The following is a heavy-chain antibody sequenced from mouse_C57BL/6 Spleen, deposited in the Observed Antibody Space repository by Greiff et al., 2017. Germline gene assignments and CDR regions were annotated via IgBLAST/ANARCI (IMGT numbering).Heavy chain of an antibody. CDR2: IYPGSGNT. V-gene: IGHV1-76*01. D-gene: IGHD2-4*01. Sequence: QVQLQQSGAELVRPGASVKLSCKASGYTFTDYYINWVKQRPGQGLEWIARIYPGSGNTYYNEKFKGKATLTAEKSSSTAYMQLSSLTSEDSAVYFCARGDYGRRDYWGQGTSVTVSS. CDR3: ARGDYGRRDY. CDR1: GYTFTDYY. J-gene: IGHJ4*01.